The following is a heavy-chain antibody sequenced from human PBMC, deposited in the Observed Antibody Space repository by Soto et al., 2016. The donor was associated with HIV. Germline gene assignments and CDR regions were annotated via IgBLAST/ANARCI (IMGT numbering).Heavy chain of an antibody. J-gene: IGHJ4*02. CDR3: ARGLIRQQRGASN. CDR1: GFTFSSYW. Sequence: EVQLVESGGGLVQPGGSLRLSCAASGFTFSSYWMHWVRQAPGKGLVWVSRINGDGSITSYADSVKGRFTISRDNAKNTLYLQMNSLRAEDTAVYYCARGLIRQQRGASNWGQGTLVTVSS. CDR2: INGDGSIT. V-gene: IGHV3-74*01. D-gene: IGHD1-1*01.